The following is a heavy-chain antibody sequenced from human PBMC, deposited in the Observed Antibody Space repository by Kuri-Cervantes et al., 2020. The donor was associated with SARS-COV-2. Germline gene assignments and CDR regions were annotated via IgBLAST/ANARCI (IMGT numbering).Heavy chain of an antibody. Sequence: SVKVSCKASGGTFSSYAISWVRQAPGQGVEWMGGIIPIFGTANYAQKFQGRVTITADKSTSTAYMELSSLRSEDTAVYYCAGIAAAGTLRGEFRYYYYGMDVWGQGTTVTVSS. V-gene: IGHV1-69*06. CDR2: IIPIFGTA. J-gene: IGHJ6*02. D-gene: IGHD6-13*01. CDR1: GGTFSSYA. CDR3: AGIAAAGTLRGEFRYYYYGMDV.